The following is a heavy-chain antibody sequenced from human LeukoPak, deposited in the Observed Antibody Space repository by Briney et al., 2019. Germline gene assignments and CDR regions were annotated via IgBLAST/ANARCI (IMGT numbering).Heavy chain of an antibody. J-gene: IGHJ4*02. CDR1: GFTFSSYE. CDR2: ISSNGSTI. D-gene: IGHD2-21*02. CDR3: SRDSMVTGEFDY. V-gene: IGHV3-48*03. Sequence: AGSLRLSCVVSGFTFSSYEMNWVRQAPGQGLEWVSYISSNGSTIYYADSAKGRFTISRDNAKNSLYLEMNSLRAGDPAGYLLSRDSMVTGEFDYWGQGTLVSVSS.